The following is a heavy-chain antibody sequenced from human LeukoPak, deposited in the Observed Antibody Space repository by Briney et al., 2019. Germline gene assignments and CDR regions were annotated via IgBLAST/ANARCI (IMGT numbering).Heavy chain of an antibody. CDR3: ARWSHDSFGYYWISS. D-gene: IGHD3-22*01. J-gene: IGHJ5*02. Sequence: GESLRLSCAASGFTFSGHWMTWVRQAPGKGLQWVASIRQDGSVKYYVDSVQRRLIISRDNAMNSLYPQINNLRTDDTAVYYCARWSHDSFGYYWISSWGQGTLVNVSS. CDR1: GFTFSGHW. CDR2: IRQDGSVK. V-gene: IGHV3-7*01.